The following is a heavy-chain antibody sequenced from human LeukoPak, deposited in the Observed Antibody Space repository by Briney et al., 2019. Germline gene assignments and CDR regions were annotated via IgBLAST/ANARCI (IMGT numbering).Heavy chain of an antibody. J-gene: IGHJ4*02. CDR3: AKDGVFDSSFGPIFDY. D-gene: IGHD3-22*01. Sequence: GGSLRLSCAASGLTFSDYYMSWVRQAPGKGLEWVSAISGSGGSTYYADSVKGRFTISRDNSKNTLYLQMNSLRAEDTAVYYCAKDGVFDSSFGPIFDYWGQGTLVTVSS. CDR2: ISGSGGST. CDR1: GLTFSDYY. V-gene: IGHV3-23*01.